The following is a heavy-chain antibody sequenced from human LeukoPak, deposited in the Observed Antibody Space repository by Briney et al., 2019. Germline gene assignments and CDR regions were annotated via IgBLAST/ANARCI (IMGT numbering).Heavy chain of an antibody. V-gene: IGHV4-4*09. CDR2: IYTSGST. Sequence: SETPSLTCTVSGGSISSYYWSWIRQPPGKGLEWIGYIYTSGSTNYNPSLKGRVTISVDTSKNQFSLKLSSVTAADTAVYYCARCPLAPVPKYWYFDLWGRGTLVTVSS. CDR1: GGSISSYY. J-gene: IGHJ2*01. D-gene: IGHD6-6*01. CDR3: ARCPLAPVPKYWYFDL.